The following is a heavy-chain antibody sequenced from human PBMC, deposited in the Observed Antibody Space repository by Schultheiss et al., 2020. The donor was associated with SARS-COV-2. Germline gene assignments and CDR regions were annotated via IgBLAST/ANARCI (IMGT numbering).Heavy chain of an antibody. J-gene: IGHJ6*03. D-gene: IGHD2-2*02. V-gene: IGHV4-39*07. CDR3: ARWGTGSGYCSSTSCYTRTRYYYYMDV. CDR1: GGSISSSSYY. CDR2: INHSGST. Sequence: SETLSLTCTVSGGSISSSSYYWGWIRQPPGKGLEWIGEINHSGSTNYNPSLKSRVTISVDTSKNQFSLKLSSVTAADTAVYYCARWGTGSGYCSSTSCYTRTRYYYYMDVWGKGTTVTVSS.